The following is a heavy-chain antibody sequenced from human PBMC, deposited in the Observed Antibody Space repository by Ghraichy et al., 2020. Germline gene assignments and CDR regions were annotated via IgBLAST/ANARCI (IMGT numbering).Heavy chain of an antibody. J-gene: IGHJ6*02. V-gene: IGHV3-30*03. D-gene: IGHD3-10*02. CDR3: AADRSPTMYSHQMDI. CDR1: PYTFSTFG. CDR2: ISNDGTDK. Sequence: GESLNISCTASPYTFSTFGMNWVRQAPGRGLAWVASISNDGTDKTYADSLEGRFTLSRDKRRFTDYLQLSSLRPEDTAVYYCAADRSPTMYSHQMDIWGRGATVTVS.